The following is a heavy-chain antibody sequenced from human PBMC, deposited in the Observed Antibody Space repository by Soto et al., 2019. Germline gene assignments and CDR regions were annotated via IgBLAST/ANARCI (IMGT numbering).Heavy chain of an antibody. V-gene: IGHV3-30-3*01. CDR1: GFSFSSFA. J-gene: IGHJ4*02. CDR2: ISYDGSSK. CDR3: ARNPYGDYYFDY. D-gene: IGHD4-17*01. Sequence: QVQLVESGGGVVQPGRSLRLSCAASGFSFSSFAMHWVRQAPGKGLEWVAIISYDGSSKYYADSVKGRFTISRDNSKNTLYLQMDSLRDDDTAVYFCARNPYGDYYFDYWGQGTLVTVSS.